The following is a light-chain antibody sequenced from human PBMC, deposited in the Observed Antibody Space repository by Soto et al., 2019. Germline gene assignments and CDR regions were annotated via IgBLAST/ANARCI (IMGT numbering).Light chain of an antibody. Sequence: DIVMTQSPDSLAVSLGERATINCKSSQSVIYSSNNKNYLAWYQQKPRQPPKLLIYWASTRESGVPDRFSGSGSGTDFTLTISSLQAEDVAVYYCEQYFRPWTFGQGTKVEIK. J-gene: IGKJ1*01. CDR1: QSVIYSSNNKNY. V-gene: IGKV4-1*01. CDR3: EQYFRPWT. CDR2: WAS.